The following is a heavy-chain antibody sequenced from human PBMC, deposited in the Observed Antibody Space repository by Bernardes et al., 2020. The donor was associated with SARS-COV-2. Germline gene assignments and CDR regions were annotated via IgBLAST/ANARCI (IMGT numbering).Heavy chain of an antibody. Sequence: SETLSLTCTVSGGSISSSSFFWGWIRQPPGKGLEWIGSIYYTGSTYYNPSLESPVTISVDTSKNQFSLKLSYVTAADTAVYYCARPLHTHTVTTPFDHWGQGTLVTVSS. J-gene: IGHJ4*02. CDR2: IYYTGST. CDR3: ARPLHTHTVTTPFDH. CDR1: GGSISSSSFF. V-gene: IGHV4-39*01. D-gene: IGHD4-17*01.